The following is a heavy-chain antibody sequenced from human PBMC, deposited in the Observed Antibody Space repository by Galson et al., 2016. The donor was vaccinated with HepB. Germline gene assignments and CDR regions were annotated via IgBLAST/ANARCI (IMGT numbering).Heavy chain of an antibody. Sequence: LRLSCAASGFTFSSYAMNWVRQAPWKGLEWVATIRGDGDYTNYADSVKGRFTISRDNSKNTLFLEMNSLRAEDTGIYYCAKDGGYSSGKYYPDYWGQGTLVTVSS. V-gene: IGHV3-23*01. CDR1: GFTFSSYA. CDR2: IRGDGDYT. D-gene: IGHD3-10*01. J-gene: IGHJ4*02. CDR3: AKDGGYSSGKYYPDY.